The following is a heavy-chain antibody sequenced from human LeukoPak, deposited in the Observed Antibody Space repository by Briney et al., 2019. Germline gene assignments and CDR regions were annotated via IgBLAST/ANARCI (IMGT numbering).Heavy chain of an antibody. J-gene: IGHJ4*02. D-gene: IGHD2-21*02. V-gene: IGHV4-4*07. CDR1: GFTFSSYA. CDR2: IYTSGST. CDR3: ARGWGPAYCGGDCHRHFDY. Sequence: PGGSLRLSCAASGFTFSSYAMSWVRQAPGKGLEWIGRIYTSGSTNYNPSLKSRVTMSVDTSKNQFSLKLSSVTAADTAVYYCARGWGPAYCGGDCHRHFDYWGQGTLVTVSS.